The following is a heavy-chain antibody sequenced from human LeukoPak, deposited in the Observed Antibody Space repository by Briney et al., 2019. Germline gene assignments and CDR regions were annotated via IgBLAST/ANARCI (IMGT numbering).Heavy chain of an antibody. CDR3: AKELKIFGVVIGGEY. V-gene: IGHV3-23*01. CDR2: ISGSGGST. J-gene: IGHJ4*02. Sequence: PGGSLRLSCTASGFTFSNYAMSWVRQAPGKGLEWVSSISGSGGSTYYADSVKGRFTISRDNSKNTLYLQMNSLRAEDTAVYYCAKELKIFGVVIGGEYWGQGTLVTVSS. D-gene: IGHD3-3*01. CDR1: GFTFSNYA.